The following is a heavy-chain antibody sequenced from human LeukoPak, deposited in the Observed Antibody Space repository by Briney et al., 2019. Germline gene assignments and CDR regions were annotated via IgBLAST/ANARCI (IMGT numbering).Heavy chain of an antibody. D-gene: IGHD3-10*01. Sequence: GGSLRLSCEASGFTFSYYYMSWIRQAPGKGLEWVSYISSSGITIYYADSVKGRFTISRDNAKNSLYLQMNSLRAEDTAVYYCARGRSIVGGFGDLMYYYGMDVWGQGTTVTVSS. CDR3: ARGRSIVGGFGDLMYYYGMDV. V-gene: IGHV3-11*04. CDR2: ISSSGITI. CDR1: GFTFSYYY. J-gene: IGHJ6*02.